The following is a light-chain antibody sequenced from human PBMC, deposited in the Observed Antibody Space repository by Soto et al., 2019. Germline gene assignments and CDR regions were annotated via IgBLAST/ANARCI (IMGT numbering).Light chain of an antibody. CDR3: QLYSGSPWT. Sequence: EIVLTQSAGTLSLSQGERATLSCRTSQSISHKYLAWYQQKPGQAPRLLIHGVSSRATGIPDRFSGSGSGTDFTLIINTLEPEDFAVYYCQLYSGSPWTFGQGTKVDIK. J-gene: IGKJ1*01. V-gene: IGKV3-20*01. CDR1: QSISHKY. CDR2: GVS.